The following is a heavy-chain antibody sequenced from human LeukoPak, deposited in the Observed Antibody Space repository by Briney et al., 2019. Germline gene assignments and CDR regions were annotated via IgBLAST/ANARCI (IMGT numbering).Heavy chain of an antibody. J-gene: IGHJ4*02. Sequence: GGSLRLSCTVSGFTVSSNYMSWVRQAPGKGLEWVSVIYSGGSTYYADSVKGRFTISRDNSKNTLYLQMNSLRAEDTAVYYCARVYGSSGYWGQGTLVTVSS. V-gene: IGHV3-53*01. D-gene: IGHD1-26*01. CDR1: GFTVSSNY. CDR2: IYSGGST. CDR3: ARVYGSSGY.